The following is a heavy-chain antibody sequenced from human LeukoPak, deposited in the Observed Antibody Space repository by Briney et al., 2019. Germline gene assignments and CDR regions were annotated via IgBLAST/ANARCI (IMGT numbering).Heavy chain of an antibody. D-gene: IGHD3-22*01. CDR1: GVSIGTTYY. Sequence: SETLSLTCSVSGVSIGTTYYWGVIRQPPGKGLEWIAAIYYNGNTYYNPSLKSRVTISVDTSKNQFSLKLSSVTAADTAVYYCAVVIANDAFDIWGQGTMVTVSS. CDR2: IYYNGNT. CDR3: AVVIANDAFDI. V-gene: IGHV4-39*07. J-gene: IGHJ3*02.